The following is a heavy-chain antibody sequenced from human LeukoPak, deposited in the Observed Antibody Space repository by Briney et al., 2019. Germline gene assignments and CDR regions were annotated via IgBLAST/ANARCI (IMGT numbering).Heavy chain of an antibody. Sequence: GGSLRLSCAASGFTFSSYSMNWVRQAPGKGLEWVSSISSGSTYIYYGDSLKGRFTISRDNAKNSLYLQMNSLRAEDTAVYYCARRVASANDAFDIWGQGTMATVS. CDR1: GFTFSSYS. J-gene: IGHJ3*02. D-gene: IGHD6-13*01. CDR2: ISSGSTYI. CDR3: ARRVASANDAFDI. V-gene: IGHV3-21*01.